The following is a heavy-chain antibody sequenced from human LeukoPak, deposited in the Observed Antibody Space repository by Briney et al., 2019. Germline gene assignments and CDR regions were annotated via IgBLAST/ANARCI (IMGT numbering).Heavy chain of an antibody. J-gene: IGHJ4*02. Sequence: GGSLRLSCAASGFTFSSYGMHWVRQAPGKGLEWVAFIRYDGSNKYYADSVKGRFTISRDNSKNTLYVQMNNLRAEDTAVYYCAKKMPGTIAAAVDCWGQGTLVTVSS. CDR1: GFTFSSYG. CDR3: AKKMPGTIAAAVDC. D-gene: IGHD6-13*01. CDR2: IRYDGSNK. V-gene: IGHV3-30*02.